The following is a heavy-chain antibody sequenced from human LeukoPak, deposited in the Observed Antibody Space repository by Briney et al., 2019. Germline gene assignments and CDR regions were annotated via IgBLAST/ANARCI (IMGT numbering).Heavy chain of an antibody. J-gene: IGHJ4*02. CDR2: IKSKTDGGTT. Sequence: GGSLRLSCAASGFTFSNAWMSWVRQAPGKGLEWVGRIKSKTDGGTTDYAAPVKGRFTISRDDSKNTLYLQMNSLKTEDTAVYHCTTTGDYGGNSDFDYWGQGTLVTVSS. CDR1: GFTFSNAW. CDR3: TTTGDYGGNSDFDY. D-gene: IGHD4-23*01. V-gene: IGHV3-15*01.